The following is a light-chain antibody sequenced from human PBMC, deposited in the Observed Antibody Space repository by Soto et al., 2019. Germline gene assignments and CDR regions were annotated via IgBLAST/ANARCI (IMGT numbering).Light chain of an antibody. CDR2: SHS. J-gene: IGLJ1*01. Sequence: QSVLTQPPSASGTPGQRVTFSCSGSSSNVGGNSVNWYQHLPGAAPKLLIYSHSQRPSGVPDRFSGPKSGTSASLAISGLQSDDEADYYCAAWDDSLNGYVFGTGTKVTVL. V-gene: IGLV1-44*01. CDR1: SSNVGGNS. CDR3: AAWDDSLNGYV.